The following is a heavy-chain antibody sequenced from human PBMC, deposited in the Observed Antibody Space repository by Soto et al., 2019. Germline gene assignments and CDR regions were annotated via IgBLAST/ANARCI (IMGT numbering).Heavy chain of an antibody. CDR2: INAGDGNT. CDR1: GYTFTSYA. CDR3: ASAYCGGDCSNYYYGMDV. J-gene: IGHJ6*02. Sequence: GASVKVSCKASGYTFTSYAIHWVRQAPGQRFEWMGWINAGDGNTKYSQKFQGRVTITRDTSASTAYMELSSLRSEDTAVYYCASAYCGGDCSNYYYGMDVWGQGTTVTV. D-gene: IGHD2-21*02. V-gene: IGHV1-3*01.